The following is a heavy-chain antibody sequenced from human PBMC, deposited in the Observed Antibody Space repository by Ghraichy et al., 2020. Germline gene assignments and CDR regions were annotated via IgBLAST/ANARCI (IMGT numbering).Heavy chain of an antibody. V-gene: IGHV4-39*01. J-gene: IGHJ3*01. Sequence: SETLSLTCTVSGGSISSSRYLWGWLRPPPGAGLVGIGTIGDGVNTYYHPSINSRVTVSVDTSKNQLFLRLTSVTAADTAIYYCARHSHTGHNEDAFHLWGRGTMVTVSS. CDR2: IGDGVNT. CDR3: ARHSHTGHNEDAFHL. D-gene: IGHD5-24*01. CDR1: GGSISSSRYL.